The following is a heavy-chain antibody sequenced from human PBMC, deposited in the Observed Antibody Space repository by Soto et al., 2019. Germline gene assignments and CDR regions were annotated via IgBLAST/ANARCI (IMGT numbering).Heavy chain of an antibody. CDR3: ARTLTYYYGSGSYPSPYYFDY. V-gene: IGHV6-1*01. D-gene: IGHD3-10*01. CDR2: TYYRSKWYN. Sequence: QVQLQQSGPGLVKPSQTLSLTCAISGDSVSSNSAAWNWIRQSPSRGLEWLGRTYYRSKWYNDYAVSVKSRITINPDTSKNQFSLQLNSVTPEDTAVYYCARTLTYYYGSGSYPSPYYFDYWGQGTLVTVSS. CDR1: GDSVSSNSAA. J-gene: IGHJ4*02.